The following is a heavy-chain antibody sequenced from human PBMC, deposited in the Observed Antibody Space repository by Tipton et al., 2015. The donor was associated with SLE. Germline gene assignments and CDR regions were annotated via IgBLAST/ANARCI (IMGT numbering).Heavy chain of an antibody. D-gene: IGHD4-23*01. Sequence: TLSLTCTVSGGSISGYYWSWIRQPAGKGLEWIGRIYSSGSTIYNPSLKSRLTLSLDTSKNQFSLRVRSVTAADPAVYYCARGGGCYYDYWGQGTLVTVSS. CDR2: IYSSGST. V-gene: IGHV4-4*07. J-gene: IGHJ4*02. CDR3: ARGGGCYYDY. CDR1: GGSISGYY.